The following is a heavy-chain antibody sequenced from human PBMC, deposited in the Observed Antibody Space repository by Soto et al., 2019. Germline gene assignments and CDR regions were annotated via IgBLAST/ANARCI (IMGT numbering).Heavy chain of an antibody. J-gene: IGHJ6*02. V-gene: IGHV3-23*01. CDR2: ISGTGTTT. CDR1: GFTFSSYA. D-gene: IGHD2-8*01. Sequence: GGSLRLSCAASGFTFSSYAMTWVRQAPGKGLEWVSTISGTGTTTYYADSVKGRFTISRDNSKNSVYLQVNSLRADDTAVYYCAKGHTNENGHYSYYGMDVWGQGTTVTVSS. CDR3: AKGHTNENGHYSYYGMDV.